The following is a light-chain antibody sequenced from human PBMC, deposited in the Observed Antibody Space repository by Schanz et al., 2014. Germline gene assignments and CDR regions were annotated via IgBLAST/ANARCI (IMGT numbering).Light chain of an antibody. CDR3: QQYDNWPRT. V-gene: IGKV3-20*01. J-gene: IGKJ4*01. Sequence: EIVLTQSPATLSLSPGERATLSCRASQSISSDNLAWYQQKPGQAPRLLIYDASNRATGIPARFSGSGSGTDFTLTISRLEPEDFAVYYCQQYDNWPRTFGGGTKVEIK. CDR2: DAS. CDR1: QSISSDN.